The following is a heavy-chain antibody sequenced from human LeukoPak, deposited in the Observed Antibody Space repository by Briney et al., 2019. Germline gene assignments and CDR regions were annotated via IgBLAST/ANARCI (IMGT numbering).Heavy chain of an antibody. D-gene: IGHD4-23*01. J-gene: IGHJ4*02. CDR1: GFSFSSYS. Sequence: GGSLRLSCAASGFSFSSYSMKWVRQAPGKGLEWVSSISSSSNYIYYADSVKGRFTISRDNSKNTLYLQMNSLRTEDTAVYYCARGAHKRDDYGGFFDYWGQGTLVTVSS. CDR2: ISSSSNYI. CDR3: ARGAHKRDDYGGFFDY. V-gene: IGHV3-21*01.